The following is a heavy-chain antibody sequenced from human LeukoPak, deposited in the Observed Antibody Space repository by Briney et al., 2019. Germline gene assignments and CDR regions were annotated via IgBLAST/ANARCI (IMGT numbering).Heavy chain of an antibody. CDR2: ISNTGVT. Sequence: AETLSLTCTVSGGSISSSPYYWGWIRQPPGKGLEWIGAISNTGVTYYNPSLRSRVTIFADTSKNHFSLNLRSVTAADTALYYCASAPRQASIGGLDYWGQGTLVTVSS. V-gene: IGHV4-39*02. D-gene: IGHD3-16*01. J-gene: IGHJ4*02. CDR3: ASAPRQASIGGLDY. CDR1: GGSISSSPYY.